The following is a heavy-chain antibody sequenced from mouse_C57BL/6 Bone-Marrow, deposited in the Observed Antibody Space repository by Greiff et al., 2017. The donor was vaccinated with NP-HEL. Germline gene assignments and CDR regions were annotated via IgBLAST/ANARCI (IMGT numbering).Heavy chain of an antibody. J-gene: IGHJ1*03. CDR1: GYSITSGYY. CDR2: ISYDGSN. V-gene: IGHV3-6*01. D-gene: IGHD1-1*01. Sequence: EVKVEESGPGLVKPSQSLSLTCSVTGYSITSGYYWNWIRQFPGNKLEWMGYISYDGSNNYNPSLKNRISITRDTSKNQFFLKLNSVTTEDTATYYCARDYYGSSYWYFDVWGTGTTVTVSS. CDR3: ARDYYGSSYWYFDV.